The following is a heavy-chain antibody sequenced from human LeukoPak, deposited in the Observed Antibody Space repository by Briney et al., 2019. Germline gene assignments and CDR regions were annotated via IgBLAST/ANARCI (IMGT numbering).Heavy chain of an antibody. CDR1: GGTFSSYA. CDR2: IIPILGIA. Sequence: GASVKVSCKASGGTFSSYAISWVRQAPGQGLEWMGRIIPILGIANYAQKFQGRVTITADKSTSTAYMELSSLRSEDTAVYYCARDFMYYYDSSGYLWVNWFDPWGQGTLVTVSS. CDR3: ARDFMYYYDSSGYLWVNWFDP. J-gene: IGHJ5*02. V-gene: IGHV1-69*04. D-gene: IGHD3-22*01.